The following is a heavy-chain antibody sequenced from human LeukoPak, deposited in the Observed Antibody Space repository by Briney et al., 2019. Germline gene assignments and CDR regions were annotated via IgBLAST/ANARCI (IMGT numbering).Heavy chain of an antibody. J-gene: IGHJ4*02. D-gene: IGHD3-16*01. CDR3: ARDSPAYD. CDR2: IYHSGNT. Sequence: SETLSLTCTVSGYSISSGYYWGWIRQPPGKGLEWVGCIYHSGNTYYNPSLKSRVTMSVDTSKSQFSLKLTSVTAADTAVYYCARDSPAYDWGQGTLVTVSS. V-gene: IGHV4-38-2*02. CDR1: GYSISSGYY.